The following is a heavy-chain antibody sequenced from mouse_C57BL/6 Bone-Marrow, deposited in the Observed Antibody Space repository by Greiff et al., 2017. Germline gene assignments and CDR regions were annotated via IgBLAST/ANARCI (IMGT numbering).Heavy chain of an antibody. CDR2: IDPENGDT. CDR1: GFNIKDDY. V-gene: IGHV14-4*01. Sequence: EVKLQQSGAELVRPGASVKLSCTASGFNIKDDYMHWVKQRPEQGLEWIGWIDPENGDTEYASKFQGKATITADTSSNTAYLQLSSLTSEDTAVYYCTLITTGFDYWGQGTTLTVSS. D-gene: IGHD1-1*01. J-gene: IGHJ2*01. CDR3: TLITTGFDY.